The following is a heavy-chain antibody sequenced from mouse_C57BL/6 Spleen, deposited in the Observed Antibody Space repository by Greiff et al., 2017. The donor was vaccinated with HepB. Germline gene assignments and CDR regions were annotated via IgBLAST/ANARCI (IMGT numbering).Heavy chain of an antibody. J-gene: IGHJ2*01. Sequence: VQLQQPGAELVRPGSSVKLSCKASGYTFTSYWMDWVKQRPGQGLEWIGNIYPSDSETHYNQKFKDKATLTVDKSSSTAYMQLSSLTSEDSAVYDCARRNYYGSSYDDYWGQGTTLTVSS. CDR2: IYPSDSET. CDR3: ARRNYYGSSYDDY. CDR1: GYTFTSYW. D-gene: IGHD1-1*01. V-gene: IGHV1-61*01.